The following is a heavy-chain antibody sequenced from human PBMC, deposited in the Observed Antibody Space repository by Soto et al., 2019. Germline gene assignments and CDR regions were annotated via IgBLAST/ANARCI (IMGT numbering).Heavy chain of an antibody. V-gene: IGHV3-11*01. Sequence: GGSLRLSCAASGFTFSDSYMSWIRQAPGKGLEWVSYISSSGSTIYYADSVKGRFTISRDNAKNSLYLQMNSLRAEDTAVYYCARVGSYSSSIIRVYLDYWGQGTLVTSPQ. CDR1: GFTFSDSY. D-gene: IGHD6-6*01. CDR2: ISSSGSTI. CDR3: ARVGSYSSSIIRVYLDY. J-gene: IGHJ4*02.